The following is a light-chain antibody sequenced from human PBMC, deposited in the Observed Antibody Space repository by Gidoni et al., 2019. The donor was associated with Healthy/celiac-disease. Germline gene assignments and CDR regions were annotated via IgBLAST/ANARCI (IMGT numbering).Light chain of an antibody. CDR3: NSRDSSGNHLV. J-gene: IGLJ2*01. Sequence: SSELTQDPAVSVALGPTVRITCQGDSLRSYYASWYQQKPGQAPVLVIYGKNNRPSGIPDRFSASSSGNTASLTITGAQAEDEADYYCNSRDSSGNHLVFGGGTKLTVL. CDR1: SLRSYY. V-gene: IGLV3-19*01. CDR2: GKN.